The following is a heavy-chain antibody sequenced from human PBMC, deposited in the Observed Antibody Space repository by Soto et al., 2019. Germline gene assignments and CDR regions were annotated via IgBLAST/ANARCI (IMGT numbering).Heavy chain of an antibody. CDR2: ISRVGGNI. D-gene: IGHD1-1*01. CDR1: GFRFSNYA. Sequence: GGSLRLSCTASGFRFSNYAMGWVRQTPGKGLEWVSVISRVGGNIHYVESVKGRFTISRDNSKNTLYLQMDSLRVEDTAVYNCATQDFRGTSGTTWGQGTQVTVSS. CDR3: ATQDFRGTSGTT. V-gene: IGHV3-23*01. J-gene: IGHJ4*02.